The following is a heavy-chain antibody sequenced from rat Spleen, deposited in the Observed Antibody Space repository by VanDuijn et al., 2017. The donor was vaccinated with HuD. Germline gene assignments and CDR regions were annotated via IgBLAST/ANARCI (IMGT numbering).Heavy chain of an antibody. Sequence: EVQLVESGGGLVQPGRSMKLSCVASGFTFNNYWMTWIRQAPGKGLEWVASITNTGGSTYYPDSVKGRFTISRDNAKSTLYLQMNSLRSEDTATYYCTRGGLTTRPKGYFDYWGQGVMVTVSS. V-gene: IGHV5-31*01. D-gene: IGHD1-4*01. CDR3: TRGGLTTRPKGYFDY. J-gene: IGHJ2*01. CDR1: GFTFNNYW. CDR2: ITNTGGST.